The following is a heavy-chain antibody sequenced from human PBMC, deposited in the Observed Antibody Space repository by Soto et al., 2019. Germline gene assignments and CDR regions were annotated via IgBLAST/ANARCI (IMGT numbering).Heavy chain of an antibody. Sequence: SETLSLTCAVSGYSISSSNWWGWIRQRPDKGLEWIGYIYYSGSTNYNPSLKSRVTISVDTSKNQFSLKLSSVTAADTAVYYCARDIMGTNYYYYGMDVWGQGTTVTVSS. CDR1: GYSISSSNW. CDR2: IYYSGST. V-gene: IGHV4-28*03. CDR3: ARDIMGTNYYYYGMDV. D-gene: IGHD2-8*01. J-gene: IGHJ6*02.